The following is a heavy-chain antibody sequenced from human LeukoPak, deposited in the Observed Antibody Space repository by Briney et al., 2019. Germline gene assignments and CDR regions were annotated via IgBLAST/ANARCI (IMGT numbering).Heavy chain of an antibody. CDR1: GFTFSSYW. CDR2: INGDGSST. D-gene: IGHD6-6*01. Sequence: GGSLRFSCAASGFTFSSYWMHWVRQAPGKGLVWVSRINGDGSSTSYADSVKGRFTISRDNAKNTLYLQMNSLRAEDTAVYYCARDGTYSSSTYDYWGQGTLVTVSS. V-gene: IGHV3-74*01. J-gene: IGHJ4*02. CDR3: ARDGTYSSSTYDY.